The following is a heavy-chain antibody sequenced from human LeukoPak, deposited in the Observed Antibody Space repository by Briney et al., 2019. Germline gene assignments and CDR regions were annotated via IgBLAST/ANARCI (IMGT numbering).Heavy chain of an antibody. J-gene: IGHJ4*02. V-gene: IGHV3-15*01. CDR3: TTADLGYCSSTSCYVFDY. CDR1: GFTFSNAW. D-gene: IGHD2-2*01. CDR2: IKSKTDGGTT. Sequence: KTGGSLRLSCAASGFTFSNAWMSWVRQAPGKGLEWVGRIKSKTDGGTTDYAAPVKGRFTISRDDSKNTLYLQMNSLKTEDTAVYYCTTADLGYCSSTSCYVFDYWGQGTLVTVSS.